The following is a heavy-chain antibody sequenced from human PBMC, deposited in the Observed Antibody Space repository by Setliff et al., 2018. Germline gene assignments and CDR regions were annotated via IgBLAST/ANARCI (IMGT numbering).Heavy chain of an antibody. D-gene: IGHD6-6*01. CDR2: INHSGST. CDR1: GGSFSGYY. V-gene: IGHV4-34*01. J-gene: IGHJ4*02. Sequence: SETLSLTCAVYGGSFSGYYWSWIRQPPGKGLEWIGEINHSGSTNYNPSLKSRVAISGETSKSQFSLKVYSVTAADTAVYYCARGRNVAARLFDSWGQGTLVTVSS. CDR3: ARGRNVAARLFDS.